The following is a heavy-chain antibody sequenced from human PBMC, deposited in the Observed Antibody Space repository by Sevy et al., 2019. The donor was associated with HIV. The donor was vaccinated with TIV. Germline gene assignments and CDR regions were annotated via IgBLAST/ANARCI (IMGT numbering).Heavy chain of an antibody. V-gene: IGHV3-23*01. CDR1: GFTFSSYA. CDR2: ISDSGGST. J-gene: IGHJ4*02. CDR3: ARSPGWWALDY. D-gene: IGHD2-15*01. Sequence: GGYLRLSCAASGFTFSSYAMGWVRQAPGKGLEFVSAISDSGGSTFYADSMKGRFTISRDNSKDTLYLQMNSLRAGDTAVYFCARSPGWWALDYWGQGTLVIVSS.